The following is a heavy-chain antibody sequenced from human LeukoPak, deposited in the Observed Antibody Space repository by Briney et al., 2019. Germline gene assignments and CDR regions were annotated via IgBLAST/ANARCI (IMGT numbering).Heavy chain of an antibody. D-gene: IGHD7-27*01. CDR1: GGSINSYY. Sequence: PSETLSLTCTVSGGSINSYYWSWIRQPPGKGREGIGYMYYSGSTKYSPSLKSRVNISVDTSNNQFSLKLSSVTAADTAVYYCARFSTGEDTFDIWGQGTMVTVSS. CDR3: ARFSTGEDTFDI. CDR2: MYYSGST. J-gene: IGHJ3*02. V-gene: IGHV4-59*08.